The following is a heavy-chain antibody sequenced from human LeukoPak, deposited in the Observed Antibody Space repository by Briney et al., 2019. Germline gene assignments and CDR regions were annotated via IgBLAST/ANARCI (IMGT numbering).Heavy chain of an antibody. V-gene: IGHV3-11*01. CDR2: ISSSGSTI. CDR3: ARDSTRFGKLLSLYDY. Sequence: GGSLRLSCAASGFTFSDYYMSWIRQAPGKGMEWVSYISSSGSTIYYADSVKGRFTISRDNAKNSLYLQMNSLRAEDTAVYYCARDSTRFGKLLSLYDYWGQGTLVTVSS. CDR1: GFTFSDYY. J-gene: IGHJ4*02. D-gene: IGHD3-10*01.